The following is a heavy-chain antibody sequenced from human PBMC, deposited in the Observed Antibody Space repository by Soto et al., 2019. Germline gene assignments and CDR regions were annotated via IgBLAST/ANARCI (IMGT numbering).Heavy chain of an antibody. V-gene: IGHV1-69*01. CDR2: IIPIFGTA. D-gene: IGHD2-15*01. J-gene: IGHJ6*02. CDR3: ARDRCSGGSCYSGGYYYYGMDV. CDR1: GGTFSSYA. Sequence: QVQLVQSGAEVKKPGSSVKVSCKASGGTFSSYAISWVRQAPGQGLEWMGGIIPIFGTANYAQKFQGRVTITADESTSTAYMELSSLRSEDTAVYYCARDRCSGGSCYSGGYYYYGMDVWGQGTTVTVSS.